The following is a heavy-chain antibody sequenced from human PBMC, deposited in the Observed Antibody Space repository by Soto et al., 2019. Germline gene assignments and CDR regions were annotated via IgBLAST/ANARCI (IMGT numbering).Heavy chain of an antibody. CDR3: ARHIRRLEAYGSGGY. V-gene: IGHV1-18*01. D-gene: IGHD3-10*01. CDR2: ISAYNGNT. Sequence: ASLKVSCKASGYTFTSYGISWVRQAPGQGLEWMGWISAYNGNTNYAQKLQGRVTMTTDTSTSTAYMELRSLRSDDTAVYYCARHIRRLEAYGSGGYWGQGTLVTVSS. J-gene: IGHJ4*02. CDR1: GYTFTSYG.